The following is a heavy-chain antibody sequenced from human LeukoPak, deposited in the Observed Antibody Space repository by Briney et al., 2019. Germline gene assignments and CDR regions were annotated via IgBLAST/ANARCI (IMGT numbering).Heavy chain of an antibody. CDR3: ARAWYSSYSGMDV. CDR1: GGSISSGDYY. V-gene: IGHV4-39*07. CDR2: INHSGST. Sequence: PSETLSLTCTVSGGSISSGDYYWSWIRQPPGKGLERIGEINHSGSTNYNPSLKSRVTISVDTSKNQFSLKLSSVTAADTAVYYCARAWYSSYSGMDVWGQGPTVTVSS. J-gene: IGHJ6*02.